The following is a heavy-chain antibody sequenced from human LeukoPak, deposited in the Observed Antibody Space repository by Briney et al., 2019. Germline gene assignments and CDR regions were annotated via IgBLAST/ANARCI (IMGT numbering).Heavy chain of an antibody. CDR1: GFTFSSYG. D-gene: IGHD3-22*01. CDR3: AKDYGQVHYYDSSGYYDY. CDR2: ISYDGSNK. Sequence: QTGGSLRLSCAASGFTFSSYGMHWVRQAPGKGLEWVAVISYDGSNKYYADSVKGRFTISRDNFKNKLYLQMNSLRAEDTAVYYCAKDYGQVHYYDSSGYYDYWGQGTLVTVSS. V-gene: IGHV3-30*18. J-gene: IGHJ4*02.